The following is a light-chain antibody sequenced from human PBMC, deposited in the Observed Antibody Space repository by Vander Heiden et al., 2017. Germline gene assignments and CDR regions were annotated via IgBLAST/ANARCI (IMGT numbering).Light chain of an antibody. V-gene: IGLV2-23*02. CDR2: EVS. Sequence: HSALTQPASVSGSPGQSVTISCTGTSSDVGSYNLVSWYQQHPGKAPKRMIYEVSKRPSGVSNRFSGSKSGNTASLTISGLQAEDEADYYCCSYAGSSTYVFGTGTKVTVL. CDR3: CSYAGSSTYV. J-gene: IGLJ1*01. CDR1: SSDVGSYNL.